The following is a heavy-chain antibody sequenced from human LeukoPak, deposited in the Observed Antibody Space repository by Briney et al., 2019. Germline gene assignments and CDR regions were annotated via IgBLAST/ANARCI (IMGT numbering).Heavy chain of an antibody. CDR1: GGSISSYY. V-gene: IGHV4-59*01. J-gene: IGHJ4*02. CDR3: ARATTAVTVFDY. CDR2: NYYSGST. Sequence: SETLSLTCTVSGGSISSYYWSWIRQPPGKGLEWIGYNYYSGSTNYNPSLKSRVTISVDTSKNQFSLKLSSVTAADTAVYYCARATTAVTVFDYWGQGTLVTVSS. D-gene: IGHD4-23*01.